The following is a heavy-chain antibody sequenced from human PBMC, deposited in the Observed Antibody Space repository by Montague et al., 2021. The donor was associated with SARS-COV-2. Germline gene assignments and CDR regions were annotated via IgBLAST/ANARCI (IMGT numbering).Heavy chain of an antibody. D-gene: IGHD2-2*01. Sequence: SLRLSCAASGFTFSSYSMNWVRQAPGKGLEWVSSISSSSSYISYADSVKGRFTISRDNAKNSLYLQMNSLRAEDTAVYYCASYQNYYYYYGMDVWGQGTTVTVSS. CDR3: ASYQNYYYYYGMDV. V-gene: IGHV3-21*01. CDR2: ISSSSSYI. J-gene: IGHJ6*02. CDR1: GFTFSSYS.